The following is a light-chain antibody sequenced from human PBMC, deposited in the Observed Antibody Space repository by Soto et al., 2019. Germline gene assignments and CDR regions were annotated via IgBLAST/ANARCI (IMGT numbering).Light chain of an antibody. Sequence: QSVLTQPAPVSGSHGQSITISCTGTSSDVGGFNSVSWYQLRPGTAPKLILYDVVDRPSEVSYRFSGSKSGNTASLTVSGLQVADEADYFCSPYASTMTNVFGSGTKVTVL. J-gene: IGLJ1*01. CDR1: SSDVGGFNS. CDR2: DVV. CDR3: SPYASTMTNV. V-gene: IGLV2-14*03.